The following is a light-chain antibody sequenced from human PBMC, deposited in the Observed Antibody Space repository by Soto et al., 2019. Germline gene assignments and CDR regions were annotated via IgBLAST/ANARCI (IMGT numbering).Light chain of an antibody. CDR2: EVT. CDR3: RSYRSGTTWV. J-gene: IGLJ3*02. Sequence: QSALTQPASVPGAPGQSITIACTGTSRDVGGYNYVSWYQQHPGQAPKLRIYEVTNRSSGVSHRVSDSKSVNSASLTISGLQAEDADDYACRSYRSGTTWVFGGGTKPTV. CDR1: SRDVGGYNY. V-gene: IGLV2-14*01.